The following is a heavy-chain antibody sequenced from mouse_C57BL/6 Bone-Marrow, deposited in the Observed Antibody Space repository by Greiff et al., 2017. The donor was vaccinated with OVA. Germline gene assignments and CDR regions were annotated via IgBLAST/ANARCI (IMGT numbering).Heavy chain of an antibody. CDR1: GFTFSSYA. CDR2: ISDGGSYT. D-gene: IGHD2-4*01. CDR3: ARDRDYDPAWFAD. Sequence: EVKLQESGGGLVKPGGSLKLSCAASGFTFSSYAMSWVRQTPEKRLEWVATISDGGSYTYYPDNVKGRFTISRDNAKNNLYLQMSHLKSEDTAMYYCARDRDYDPAWFADWGKGTLVTVSA. J-gene: IGHJ3*01. V-gene: IGHV5-4*01.